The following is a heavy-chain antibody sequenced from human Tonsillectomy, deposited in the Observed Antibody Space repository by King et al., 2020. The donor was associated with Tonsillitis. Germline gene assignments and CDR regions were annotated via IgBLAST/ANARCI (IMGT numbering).Heavy chain of an antibody. J-gene: IGHJ4*02. CDR2: ISYDGSNQ. D-gene: IGHD6-6*01. V-gene: IGHV3-30*04. CDR3: ARGRHSSSPFDY. Sequence: VQLVESGGGVVPPGRSLRLSCAASGFTFSSYAMHWVRQAPGKGLEWVALISYDGSNQYFADSVQGRFTISRDNSKNTLFLQMNSLRTEDTAVYYCARGRHSSSPFDYWGQGTLVTVSS. CDR1: GFTFSSYA.